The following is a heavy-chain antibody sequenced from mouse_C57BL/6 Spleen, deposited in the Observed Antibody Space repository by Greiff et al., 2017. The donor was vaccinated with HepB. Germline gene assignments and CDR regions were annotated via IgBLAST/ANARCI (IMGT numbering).Heavy chain of an antibody. D-gene: IGHD2-3*01. V-gene: IGHV1-62-2*01. CDR3: ARHEGYDDYYEWYFDV. CDR2: FYPGSGSI. J-gene: IGHJ1*03. CDR1: GYTFTEYT. Sequence: VQLQQSGAELVKPGASVKLSCKASGYTFTEYTIHWVKQRSGQGLEWIGWFYPGSGSIKYNEKFKDKATLTADKSSSTVYMELSRVTSEDSAVYFCARHEGYDDYYEWYFDVWGTGTTVTVSS.